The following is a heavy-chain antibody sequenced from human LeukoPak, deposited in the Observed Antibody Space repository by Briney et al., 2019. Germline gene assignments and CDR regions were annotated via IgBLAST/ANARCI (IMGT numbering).Heavy chain of an antibody. CDR3: ARERPSYDILTGRDYYYGMDV. J-gene: IGHJ6*04. Sequence: PGGSLRLSCAASGFTFSSYDMHWVRQAPGKGLEWVSAIGTAGDPYYPGSVTGRFTISRENAKNSLYLQMNSLRAGDTAVYYCARERPSYDILTGRDYYYGMDVWGKGTTVTVSS. V-gene: IGHV3-13*05. D-gene: IGHD3-9*01. CDR2: IGTAGDP. CDR1: GFTFSSYD.